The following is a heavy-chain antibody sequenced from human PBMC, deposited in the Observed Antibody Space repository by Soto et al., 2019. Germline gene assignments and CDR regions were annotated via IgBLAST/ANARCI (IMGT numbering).Heavy chain of an antibody. V-gene: IGHV1-18*01. Sequence: QVQLVQSGAEVKKPGASVKVSCKASGYTFTSYGISWVRQAPGQGLECMGWISAYNGNTNYAQKLQGRVTMTTDTPTSTPYMELRSLRSDDTAVYYWARSPDSGDYTWDTWGQGTMSTVSS. CDR2: ISAYNGNT. CDR3: ARSPDSGDYTWDT. CDR1: GYTFTSYG. D-gene: IGHD4-17*01. J-gene: IGHJ3*02.